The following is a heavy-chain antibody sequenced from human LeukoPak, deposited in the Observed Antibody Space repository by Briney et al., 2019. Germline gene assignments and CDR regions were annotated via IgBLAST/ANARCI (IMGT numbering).Heavy chain of an antibody. CDR1: GGSISGYY. CDR2: IYYSGST. J-gene: IGHJ5*02. Sequence: SETLSLTCTVSGGSISGYYWSWIRQPPGKGLEWIGYIYYSGSTNYNPSPKSRVTISVDTSKNQFSLKLSSVTAADTAVYYCARGCSAGTPHNWFDPWGQGTLVTVSS. V-gene: IGHV4-59*01. D-gene: IGHD6-13*01. CDR3: ARGCSAGTPHNWFDP.